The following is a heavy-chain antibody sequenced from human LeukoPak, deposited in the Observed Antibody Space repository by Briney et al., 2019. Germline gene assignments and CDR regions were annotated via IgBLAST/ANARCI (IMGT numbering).Heavy chain of an antibody. V-gene: IGHV4-59*01. J-gene: IGHJ3*02. CDR2: IYYSGST. Sequence: WETLSLTCTVSGGSISSYYWSWIRQPPGKGLEWIGYIYYSGSTNYNPSPKSRVTISVDTSKNQFSLKLSSVTAADTAVYYCARRCSSTRCKGAFDIWGQGTMVTVSS. CDR3: ARRCSSTRCKGAFDI. CDR1: GGSISSYY. D-gene: IGHD2-2*01.